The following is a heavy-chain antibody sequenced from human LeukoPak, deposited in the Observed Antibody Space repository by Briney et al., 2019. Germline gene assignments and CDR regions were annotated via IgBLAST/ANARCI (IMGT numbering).Heavy chain of an antibody. CDR3: AREPALTAMGTGIDY. CDR1: GGSISGYY. CDR2: INHSGST. D-gene: IGHD5-18*01. V-gene: IGHV4-34*01. Sequence: SETLSLTCTVSGGSISGYYWSWIRQPPGKGLEWIGEINHSGSTNHNPSLKSRVTISVDTSKNQFSLKLSSVTAADTAVYYCAREPALTAMGTGIDYWGQGTLVTVSS. J-gene: IGHJ4*02.